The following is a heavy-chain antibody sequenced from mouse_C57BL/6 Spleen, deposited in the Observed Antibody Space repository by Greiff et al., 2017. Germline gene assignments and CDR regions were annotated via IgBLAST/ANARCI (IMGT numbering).Heavy chain of an antibody. CDR2: IDPEAGET. D-gene: IGHD4-1*01. Sequence: VQLQQSGAELVKPGASVKLSCTASGFNIKDYYMHWVKQRTEQGLEWIGRIDPEAGETKYAPKFQGKATITADTSSNPAYLQLSSLTSEYTAVYYCARKSLGSWYFDVWGTGTTVTVSS. V-gene: IGHV14-2*01. CDR3: ARKSLGSWYFDV. CDR1: GFNIKDYY. J-gene: IGHJ1*03.